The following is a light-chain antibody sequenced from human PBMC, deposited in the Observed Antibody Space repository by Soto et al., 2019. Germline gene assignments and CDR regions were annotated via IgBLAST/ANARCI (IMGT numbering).Light chain of an antibody. Sequence: EIVLKQSPGTLSLSPGERATLSCRASQSVSSSYLAWYQQKPGQAPRLLIYGASSRATGIPDRFSGSGSGTDVTLTISRLEPEDFAVYYCQQYGRSPLTFGGGTKVEIK. V-gene: IGKV3-20*01. CDR2: GAS. CDR1: QSVSSSY. J-gene: IGKJ4*01. CDR3: QQYGRSPLT.